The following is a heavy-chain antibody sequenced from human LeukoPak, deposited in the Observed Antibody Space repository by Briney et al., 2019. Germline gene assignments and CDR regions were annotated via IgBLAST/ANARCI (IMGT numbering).Heavy chain of an antibody. CDR2: INPNSGGT. CDR1: GYTFTGYY. Sequence: GASVKVSCKASGYTFTGYYMHWVRQAPGPGLEWMGWINPNSGGTNYAQKFQGRVTMTRATSISTAYMELSRLRSDDTAVYYCARDSSGSCDYWGQGTLVTVSS. CDR3: ARDSSGSCDY. J-gene: IGHJ4*02. D-gene: IGHD3-22*01. V-gene: IGHV1-2*02.